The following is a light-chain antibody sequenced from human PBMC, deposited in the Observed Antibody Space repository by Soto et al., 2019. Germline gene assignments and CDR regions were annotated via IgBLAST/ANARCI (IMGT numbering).Light chain of an antibody. CDR3: QQSYSTPHT. CDR1: QGISSY. V-gene: IGKV1-39*01. CDR2: GAS. J-gene: IGKJ2*01. Sequence: DIQMTQSPSPLSASVGDRVTITCRASQGISSYLNWYQQKPGEAPKLLIYGASNLQIGVPSRFSGSGSGTDFTLTISSLQPEDCATYYCQQSYSTPHTFGQGTKLDIK.